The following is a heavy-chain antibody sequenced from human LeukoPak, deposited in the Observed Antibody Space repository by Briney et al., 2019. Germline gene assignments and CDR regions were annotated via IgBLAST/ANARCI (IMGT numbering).Heavy chain of an antibody. J-gene: IGHJ4*02. CDR1: GFTFGDYA. D-gene: IGHD5-12*01. Sequence: GGSLRLSCTASGFTFGDYAMSWVRQAPGKGLEWVGFIRSKAYGGTTEYAASVKGRFTISRDDSNSMGYLKINSLKTEDTAVYYCTRHYSGYDGTFDYWGQGTLVTVSS. CDR3: TRHYSGYDGTFDY. V-gene: IGHV3-49*04. CDR2: IRSKAYGGTT.